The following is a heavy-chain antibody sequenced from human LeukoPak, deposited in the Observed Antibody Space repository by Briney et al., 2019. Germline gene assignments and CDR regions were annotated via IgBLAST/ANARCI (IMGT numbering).Heavy chain of an antibody. J-gene: IGHJ4*02. CDR2: IYYSGST. CDR1: GGSISSGDYY. CDR3: ARDRPGDYPFDY. Sequence: TLSLTCTVSGGSISSGDYYWSWIRQPPGKGLEWIGYIYYSGSTYYNPSLKSRVTISVDTSKNQFSLQLNSVTPEDTAVYYCARDRPGDYPFDYWGQGTLVTVSS. D-gene: IGHD4-17*01. V-gene: IGHV4-30-4*01.